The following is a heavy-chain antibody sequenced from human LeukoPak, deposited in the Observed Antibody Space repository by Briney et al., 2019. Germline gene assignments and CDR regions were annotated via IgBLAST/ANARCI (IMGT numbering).Heavy chain of an antibody. J-gene: IGHJ4*02. CDR3: ARIAAAGCHFDY. D-gene: IGHD6-13*01. Sequence: GGSLRLSCAASRFTVSSYEMNWVRQAPGKGLEWVSYISSSGSTIYYADSVKGRFTISRDNAKNSLYLQMNSLRAEDTAVYYCARIAAAGCHFDYWGQGTLVTVSS. V-gene: IGHV3-48*03. CDR2: ISSSGSTI. CDR1: RFTVSSYE.